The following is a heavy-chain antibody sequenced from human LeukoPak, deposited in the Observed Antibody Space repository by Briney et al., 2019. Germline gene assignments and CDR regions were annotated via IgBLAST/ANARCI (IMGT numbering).Heavy chain of an antibody. Sequence: SVTVSCKASGGTFSSYAISWVRQAPGQGLEWMGGIIPIFGTANYAQKFQGRVTITADKSTSTAYMELSSLRSEDTAVYYCASAGQEHSCEYYYYMDVWGKGTTVTVSS. D-gene: IGHD1/OR15-1a*01. J-gene: IGHJ6*03. CDR2: IIPIFGTA. CDR3: ASAGQEHSCEYYYYMDV. CDR1: GGTFSSYA. V-gene: IGHV1-69*06.